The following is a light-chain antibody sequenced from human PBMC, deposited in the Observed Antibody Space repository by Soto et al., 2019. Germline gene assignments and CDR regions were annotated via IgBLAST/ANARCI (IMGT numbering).Light chain of an antibody. CDR3: QNYKSAPFT. Sequence: DIQMTQSPPSLSASVGDSVTITCRASQGISYYLAWYQQRPGKVPKLLVYAASTLQSGVPTRFIGGGSRTDFSLTINSLQPEDFGTYYCQNYKSAPFTFGPGTKVDL. J-gene: IGKJ3*01. V-gene: IGKV1-27*01. CDR2: AAS. CDR1: QGISYY.